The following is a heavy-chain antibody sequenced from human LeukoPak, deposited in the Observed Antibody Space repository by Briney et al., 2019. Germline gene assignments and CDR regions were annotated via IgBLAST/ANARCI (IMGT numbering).Heavy chain of an antibody. J-gene: IGHJ4*02. CDR1: GYTFTGYY. CDR2: INPNSGGT. D-gene: IGHD5-18*01. Sequence: ASVKVSCKASGYTFTGYYMHWVRHAPGQGLEWMGWINPNSGGTNYAQKFQGRVTMTRDTSISTAYMELSRLRSDDTAVYYCARDRGYSYGSMDYWGQGTLVTVSS. CDR3: ARDRGYSYGSMDY. V-gene: IGHV1-2*02.